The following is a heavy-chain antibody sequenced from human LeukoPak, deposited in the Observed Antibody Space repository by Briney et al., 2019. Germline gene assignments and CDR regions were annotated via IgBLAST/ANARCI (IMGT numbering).Heavy chain of an antibody. Sequence: SETLSLTCTVSGGSISSYYWSWIRQPAGKGLEWIGRIYTSGSTNYNPSLKSRVTMSVDTSKNQFSLKLSSVTAADTAVYYCARDYYDSSGYRWFDPWGQGTLVTVSS. D-gene: IGHD3-22*01. J-gene: IGHJ5*02. CDR2: IYTSGST. CDR3: ARDYYDSSGYRWFDP. V-gene: IGHV4-4*07. CDR1: GGSISSYY.